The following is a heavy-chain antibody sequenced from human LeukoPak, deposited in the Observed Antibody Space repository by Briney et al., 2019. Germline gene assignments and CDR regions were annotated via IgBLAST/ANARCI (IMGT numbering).Heavy chain of an antibody. D-gene: IGHD6-13*01. J-gene: IGHJ4*02. Sequence: ASVKVSCKASGYTFTSYDINWVRQATGQGLEWMGWMNPNSGNTGYAQKFQGRVTMTRNTSISTAYMELSSLRSEDTAVYYCARAKYSSSWGGGYYFDYWGQGTLVTVSS. CDR1: GYTFTSYD. V-gene: IGHV1-8*01. CDR3: ARAKYSSSWGGGYYFDY. CDR2: MNPNSGNT.